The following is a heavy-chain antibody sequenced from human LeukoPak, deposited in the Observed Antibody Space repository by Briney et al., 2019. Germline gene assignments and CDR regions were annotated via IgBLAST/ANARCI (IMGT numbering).Heavy chain of an antibody. CDR1: GFTFSSYG. V-gene: IGHV3-30*18. Sequence: GGSLRLSCAASGFTFSSYGMHWVRQAPGKGLEWVAVISYDGSNKYYADSVKGRFTISRDNSKNTLYLQMNSLRAEDTAVYYCAKDRSFVGAYNAFDIWGQGTMVTVSS. CDR2: ISYDGSNK. D-gene: IGHD1-26*01. J-gene: IGHJ3*02. CDR3: AKDRSFVGAYNAFDI.